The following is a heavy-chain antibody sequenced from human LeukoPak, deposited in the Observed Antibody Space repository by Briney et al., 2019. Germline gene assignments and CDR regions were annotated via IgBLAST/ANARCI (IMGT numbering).Heavy chain of an antibody. Sequence: GRSLRLSCAASGFTFSSYGMHWVRQAPGKGLEWVAVISYDGSNKYYADSVKGRFTISRDNSKNTLYLQMNSLRAEDTAVYYCARVAARYVGMDVWGQGTTVTVSS. CDR1: GFTFSSYG. V-gene: IGHV3-30*03. CDR2: ISYDGSNK. D-gene: IGHD6-6*01. CDR3: ARVAARYVGMDV. J-gene: IGHJ6*02.